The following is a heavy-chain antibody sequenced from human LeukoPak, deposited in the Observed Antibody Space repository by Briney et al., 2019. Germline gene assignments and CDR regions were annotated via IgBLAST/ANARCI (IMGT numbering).Heavy chain of an antibody. Sequence: GGSLRLSCAASGFTFSSYAMSWVRQAPGKGLEWVSAISGSGGSTYYADSVKGRFTISGDNSKNTLYLQMNSLRAEDTAVYYCAKSGLLPGLYFDYWGQGTLVTVSS. D-gene: IGHD3-22*01. CDR1: GFTFSSYA. J-gene: IGHJ4*02. V-gene: IGHV3-23*01. CDR3: AKSGLLPGLYFDY. CDR2: ISGSGGST.